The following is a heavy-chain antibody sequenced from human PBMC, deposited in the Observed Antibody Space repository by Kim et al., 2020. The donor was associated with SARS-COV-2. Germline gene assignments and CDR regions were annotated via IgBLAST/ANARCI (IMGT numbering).Heavy chain of an antibody. J-gene: IGHJ4*02. CDR2: IRYDGINK. CDR1: GFTFSDYG. Sequence: GGSLRLSCAASGFTFSDYGIHWVRQAPGRGLAWVAYIRYDGINKYYAESVQGRFTISRDNSKNTVFLLMSSLRVDDTGVYYCEREAGNDGFDSWGQGTPVTVSS. CDR3: EREAGNDGFDS. V-gene: IGHV3-30*02. D-gene: IGHD1-1*01.